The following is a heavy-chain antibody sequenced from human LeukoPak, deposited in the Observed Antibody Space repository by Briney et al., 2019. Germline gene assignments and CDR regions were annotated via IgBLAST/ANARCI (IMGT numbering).Heavy chain of an antibody. J-gene: IGHJ6*03. Sequence: SETLSLTCTVSGGSISSYYWSWIRPPAGKGLEWIGRIYTSGSTNYNPSLKSRVTISVDKSKNQFSLKLSSVTAADTAVYYCARDGCSSTSCYDDYYYMDVWGKGTTVTVSS. V-gene: IGHV4-4*07. CDR3: ARDGCSSTSCYDDYYYMDV. CDR2: IYTSGST. CDR1: GGSISSYY. D-gene: IGHD2-2*01.